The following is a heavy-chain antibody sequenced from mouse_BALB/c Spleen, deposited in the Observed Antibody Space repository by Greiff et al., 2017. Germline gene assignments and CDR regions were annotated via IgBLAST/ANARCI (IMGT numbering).Heavy chain of an antibody. J-gene: IGHJ2*01. D-gene: IGHD1-1*01. CDR1: GFTFSSYA. Sequence: EVQGVESGGGLVQPGGSLKLSCAASGFTFSSYAMSWVRQTPEKRLEWVASISSGGGNTYYPDSVKGRFTISRDNAKNNLYLQMSSLRSEDTALYYCARFYYYGSSGYYFDYWGQGTTLTVSS. CDR3: ARFYYYGSSGYYFDY. CDR2: ISSGGGNT. V-gene: IGHV5-9*03.